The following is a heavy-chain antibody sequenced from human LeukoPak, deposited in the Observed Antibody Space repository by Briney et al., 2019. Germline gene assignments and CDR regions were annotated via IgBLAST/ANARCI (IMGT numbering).Heavy chain of an antibody. D-gene: IGHD5-12*01. J-gene: IGHJ4*02. CDR3: ARRGYSGYSPLDS. V-gene: IGHV5-51*01. Sequence: GESLKISCRSSGHDFTTYWIAWVRQLPGKGLEWMGIIHPSDSETQYSPSFQGQVTISADNFISTAYLQWNSLKASDTAMYYCARRGYSGYSPLDSWGQGTLVTVSS. CDR1: GHDFTTYW. CDR2: IHPSDSET.